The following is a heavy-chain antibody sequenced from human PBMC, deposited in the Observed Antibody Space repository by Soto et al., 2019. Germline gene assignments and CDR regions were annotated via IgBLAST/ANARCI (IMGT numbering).Heavy chain of an antibody. CDR1: GDSISSGNYY. V-gene: IGHV4-30-4*01. CDR2: INYSGST. J-gene: IGHJ6*02. Sequence: QVQLQESGPGLVKPSQTLSLSCTLSGDSISSGNYYWGWIRHSPGKGLEWIAYINYSGSTYWNQSLRGRITMSVDTWKNQFSLRLRSVTAADTAVYYCARVPPGSGTYFNYYSVMDAWGQGTTVTVS. CDR3: ARVPPGSGTYFNYYSVMDA. D-gene: IGHD3-10*01.